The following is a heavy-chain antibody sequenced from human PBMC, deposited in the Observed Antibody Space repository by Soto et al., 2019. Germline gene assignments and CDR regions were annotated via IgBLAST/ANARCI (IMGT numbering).Heavy chain of an antibody. CDR3: AREYYYDSSGPEPYYYYGVDV. Sequence: SETLSLTCTVSGGSISSYYWSWIRQPPGKGLEWIGYIYYSGSTNYNPSLKSRVTISVDTSKNQFSLKLSSVTAADTAVYYGAREYYYDSSGPEPYYYYGVDVWGQGTTVTVSS. J-gene: IGHJ6*02. D-gene: IGHD3-22*01. V-gene: IGHV4-59*01. CDR2: IYYSGST. CDR1: GGSISSYY.